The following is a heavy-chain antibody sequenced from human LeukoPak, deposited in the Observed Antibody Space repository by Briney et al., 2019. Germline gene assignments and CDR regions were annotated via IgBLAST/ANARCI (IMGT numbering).Heavy chain of an antibody. Sequence: GASVKVSCKASGGTFSSYAISWVRQAPGQGLEWMGGITPIFGTANYAQKFQGRVTITADESTSTAYMELSSLRSEDTAVYYCARIGLWYAFDIWGQGTMVTVSS. D-gene: IGHD5-18*01. CDR2: ITPIFGTA. V-gene: IGHV1-69*13. CDR1: GGTFSSYA. J-gene: IGHJ3*02. CDR3: ARIGLWYAFDI.